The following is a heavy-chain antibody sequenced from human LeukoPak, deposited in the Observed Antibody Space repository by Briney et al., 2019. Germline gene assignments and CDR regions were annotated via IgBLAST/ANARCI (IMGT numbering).Heavy chain of an antibody. V-gene: IGHV3-23*01. CDR1: GFTFSSYA. CDR2: IGSDGTI. Sequence: PGGSLRLSCAASGFTFSSYAMSWVRQAPGKGLEWVSIIGSDGTIFYADSVEGRFSITRDNSKSTLYLQMNSLRAEDTAIYYCARPRVPVAGTRYFDTWGQGTLVTVSS. CDR3: ARPRVPVAGTRYFDT. D-gene: IGHD6-19*01. J-gene: IGHJ5*02.